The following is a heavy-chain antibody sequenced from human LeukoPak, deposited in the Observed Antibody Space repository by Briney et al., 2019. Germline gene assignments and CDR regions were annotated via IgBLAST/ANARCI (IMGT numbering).Heavy chain of an antibody. Sequence: PGGSLRLSCAASGFTFRSYSMNWVRLAPGKGLEWVSSISSSSSYIYYADSVKGRFTISRDNAKNSLYLQVYSLRAEDTAVYYCASTIVVVPAAQMAHDYRGQGTLVTVSS. D-gene: IGHD2-2*01. CDR3: ASTIVVVPAAQMAHDY. V-gene: IGHV3-21*01. CDR2: ISSSSSYI. CDR1: GFTFRSYS. J-gene: IGHJ4*02.